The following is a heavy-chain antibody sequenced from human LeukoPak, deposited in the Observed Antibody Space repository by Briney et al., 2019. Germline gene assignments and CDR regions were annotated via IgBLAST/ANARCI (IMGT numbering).Heavy chain of an antibody. CDR1: GGSISTYY. J-gene: IGHJ1*01. Sequence: SETLSLTCTVSGGSISTYYWNWIRQPPGKGLEWIGYIYHSGSTNYNPSLQSRVTISVDPSKNQFSLNLNSVTAADTAVYYCARGGAARLHFQNWGQGTLVTVSS. D-gene: IGHD6-6*01. CDR2: IYHSGST. CDR3: ARGGAARLHFQN. V-gene: IGHV4-59*01.